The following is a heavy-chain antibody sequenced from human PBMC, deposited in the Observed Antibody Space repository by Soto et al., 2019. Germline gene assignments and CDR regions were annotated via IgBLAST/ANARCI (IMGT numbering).Heavy chain of an antibody. Sequence: QITLKESGPTLVKPTQTLTLTCTFSGFSLSTSGVGVAWIRQPPGKALEWLALIYWDDDKRYRPSLESRLTXXXXXXXXXXXXXXXXXXXXXXXXXXXXXLPCSGGXCYWFSFSGMDVWGQGTTVTVSS. CDR1: GFSLSTSGVG. CDR3: XXLPCSGGXCYWFSFSGMDV. CDR2: IYWDDDK. V-gene: IGHV2-5*02. J-gene: IGHJ6*02. D-gene: IGHD2-15*01.